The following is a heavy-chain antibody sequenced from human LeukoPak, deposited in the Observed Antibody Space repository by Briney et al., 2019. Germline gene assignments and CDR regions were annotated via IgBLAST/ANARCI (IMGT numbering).Heavy chain of an antibody. D-gene: IGHD4-17*01. CDR1: GYTFTSYG. J-gene: IGHJ4*02. CDR3: ARADDGDYVGVFDY. CDR2: ISAYNGNT. Sequence: ASVKVSCKASGYTFTSYGISWVRQAPGQGLEWMGWISAYNGNTNYAQKLQGRVTMTTDTSTSTAYMELRSLRSDDTAVYYCARADDGDYVGVFDYWGQGTLVTVSS. V-gene: IGHV1-18*01.